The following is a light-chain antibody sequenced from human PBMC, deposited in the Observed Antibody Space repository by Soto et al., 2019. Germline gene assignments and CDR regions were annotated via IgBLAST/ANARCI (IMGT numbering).Light chain of an antibody. V-gene: IGLV1-40*01. CDR3: QSYDSSLSVLDV. J-gene: IGLJ1*01. Sequence: QSVLTQPPSVSGAPGQRVTISCTGSSSNIGAGYDVHWYQQLPGTAPKLLIYGNSNRPSGVPDRFSGSKSGTSASLAITGLQAEDEADDYCQSYDSSLSVLDVFGTGTKLTVL. CDR1: SSNIGAGYD. CDR2: GNS.